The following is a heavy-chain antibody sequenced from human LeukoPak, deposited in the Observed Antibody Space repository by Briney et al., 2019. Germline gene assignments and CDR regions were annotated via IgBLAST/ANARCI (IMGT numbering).Heavy chain of an antibody. CDR1: GFTFSSYG. Sequence: GGSLRLSCAASGFTFSSYGMNWVRQAPGKGLEWVSTISGSGTSTYYADSVKGRFTVSRDNSKNTLYLQMNSLRAEDTAVYYCAGSWGPNYFDYWGQGTLVTVSS. CDR2: ISGSGTST. CDR3: AGSWGPNYFDY. J-gene: IGHJ4*02. D-gene: IGHD2-15*01. V-gene: IGHV3-23*01.